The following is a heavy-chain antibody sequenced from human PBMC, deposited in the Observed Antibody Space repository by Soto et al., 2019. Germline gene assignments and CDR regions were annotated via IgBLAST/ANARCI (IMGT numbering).Heavy chain of an antibody. CDR1: GGSVSSGSYY. J-gene: IGHJ4*02. Sequence: SETLSLTCTFSGGSVSSGSYYWSWIRQPPWKGLEWIGYIYYSGSTNYNPSLKSRVTISVDTSKNQFSLKLSSVTAADTAVYYCAREVSAGKKYYFEYWGQGTLVNVSS. CDR3: AREVSAGKKYYFEY. V-gene: IGHV4-61*01. D-gene: IGHD1-1*01. CDR2: IYYSGST.